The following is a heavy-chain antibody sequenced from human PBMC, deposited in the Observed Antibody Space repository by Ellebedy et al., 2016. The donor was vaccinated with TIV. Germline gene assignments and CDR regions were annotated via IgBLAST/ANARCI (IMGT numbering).Heavy chain of an antibody. CDR3: ARGLVSGRALDY. V-gene: IGHV4-59*12. D-gene: IGHD2-15*01. CDR1: GGSISSYY. CDR2: IYYTGST. Sequence: SETLSLTCTVSGGSISSYYWSWIRQPPGKGLEWIGYIYYTGSTNHNPSLKSRVTISVDTSKNQFSLRLTSVTAADTAIFYCARGLVSGRALDYWGQGTLVTVSS. J-gene: IGHJ4*02.